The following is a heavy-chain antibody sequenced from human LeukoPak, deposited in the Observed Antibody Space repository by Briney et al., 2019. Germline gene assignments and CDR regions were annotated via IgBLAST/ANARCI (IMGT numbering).Heavy chain of an antibody. CDR2: INPNSGGT. Sequence: ASVTVSCKASGYTFTGYYMHWVRQAPGQGLGWMGWINPNSGGTNYAQKFQGRVTMTRDTSISTAYMELSRLRSEDTAVYYCARYYSGWYYFDYWGQGTLVTVSS. CDR3: ARYYSGWYYFDY. D-gene: IGHD6-19*01. CDR1: GYTFTGYY. V-gene: IGHV1-2*02. J-gene: IGHJ4*02.